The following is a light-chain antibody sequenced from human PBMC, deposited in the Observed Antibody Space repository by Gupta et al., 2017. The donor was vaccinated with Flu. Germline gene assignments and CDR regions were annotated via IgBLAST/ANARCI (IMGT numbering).Light chain of an antibody. Sequence: SSELTQDPAVSVALGQTVRITCQGDSLRSYYASWYQQKPGQAPVLVIYGKNNRPSGIPDRFSGSSSGNTASWTITGAQAEDEADDYCNSRDSSGNHWVFGGGTKLTVL. CDR2: GKN. J-gene: IGLJ2*01. CDR3: NSRDSSGNHWV. CDR1: SLRSYY. V-gene: IGLV3-19*01.